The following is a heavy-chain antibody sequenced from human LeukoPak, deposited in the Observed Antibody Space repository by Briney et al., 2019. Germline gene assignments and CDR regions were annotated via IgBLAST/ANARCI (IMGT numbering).Heavy chain of an antibody. D-gene: IGHD6-6*01. CDR3: ATSIAARSKFDY. Sequence: SETLSLTCAVYGGSFSGYYWSWVRQPPGKGLEWIGEINHSGSTNCNPSLTSRVTISVDTSKNQFSLKLSSVTAADTAVYYCATSIAARSKFDYWGQGTLVTVSS. CDR2: INHSGST. V-gene: IGHV4-34*01. CDR1: GGSFSGYY. J-gene: IGHJ4*02.